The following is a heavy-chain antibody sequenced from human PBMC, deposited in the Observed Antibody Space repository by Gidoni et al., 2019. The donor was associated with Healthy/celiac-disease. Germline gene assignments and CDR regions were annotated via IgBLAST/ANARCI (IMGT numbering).Heavy chain of an antibody. D-gene: IGHD3-22*01. CDR2: GTA. CDR3: ASGGYYRAFDI. V-gene: IGHV1-69*01. J-gene: IGHJ3*02. Sequence: GTANYAQKFQGRVTITADESTSTAYMELSSLRSEDTAVYYCASGGYYRAFDIWGQGTMVTVSS.